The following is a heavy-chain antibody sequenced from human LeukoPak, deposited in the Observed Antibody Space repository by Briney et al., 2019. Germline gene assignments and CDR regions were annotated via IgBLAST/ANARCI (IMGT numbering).Heavy chain of an antibody. Sequence: GGSLRRSCAASGFTFSSYTMNWVRQAPGKGLECVSSSSASGGSTYYANSVQGRFPTSRHNSNNTLYLQMNSLRAEDTAVYYCARDGVDGSGEQDDYWGQGTLVTVPS. CDR3: ARDGVDGSGEQDDY. J-gene: IGHJ4*02. CDR1: GFTFSSYT. CDR2: SSASGGST. D-gene: IGHD3-10*01. V-gene: IGHV3-23*01.